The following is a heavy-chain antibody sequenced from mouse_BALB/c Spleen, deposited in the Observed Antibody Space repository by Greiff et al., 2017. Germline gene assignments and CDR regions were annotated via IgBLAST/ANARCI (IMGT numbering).Heavy chain of an antibody. CDR1: GFSLTSYG. CDR3: ARNDYYGREGLDY. J-gene: IGHJ4*01. Sequence: QVQLKESGPGLVQPSQSLSITCTVSGFSLTSYGVHWVRQSPGKGLEWLGVIWSGGSTDYNAAFISRLSISKDNSKSQVFFKMNSLQANDTAIYYCARNDYYGREGLDYWGQGTSVTVSS. D-gene: IGHD1-1*01. V-gene: IGHV2-2*02. CDR2: IWSGGST.